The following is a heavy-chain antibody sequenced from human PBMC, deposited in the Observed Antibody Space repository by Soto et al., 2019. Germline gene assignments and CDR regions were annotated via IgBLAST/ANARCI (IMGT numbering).Heavy chain of an antibody. V-gene: IGHV4-4*07. Sequence: PSETLSLTCTVSGASISGYYWSWIRKSAGKGLEWIGRIYATGTTDYNPSLKSRVMMSVDTSKKQFSLKLRSVTAADTAVYYCVRDGAKTLRDWFDPWGQGISVTVSS. J-gene: IGHJ5*02. CDR1: GASISGYY. D-gene: IGHD1-26*01. CDR2: IYATGTT. CDR3: VRDGAKTLRDWFDP.